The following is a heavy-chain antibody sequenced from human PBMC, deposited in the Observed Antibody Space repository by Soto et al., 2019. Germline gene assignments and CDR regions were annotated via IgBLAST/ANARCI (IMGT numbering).Heavy chain of an antibody. CDR2: IYYSGST. D-gene: IGHD2-2*01. V-gene: IGHV4-59*01. CDR3: ARGGTAAAYYYYGMDV. CDR1: GGSISSYY. Sequence: SETLSLTCTVSGGSISSYYWSWIRQPPGKGLEWIGYIYYSGSTNYNPSLKSRVTISVDTSKNQFSLKLSSVTAADTAVYYCARGGTAAAYYYYGMDVWGQGTTVTVSS. J-gene: IGHJ6*02.